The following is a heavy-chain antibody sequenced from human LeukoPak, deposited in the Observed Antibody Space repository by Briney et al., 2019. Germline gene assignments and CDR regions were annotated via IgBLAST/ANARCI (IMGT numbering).Heavy chain of an antibody. CDR1: GFTFSDYS. CDR2: IYSGGST. CDR3: AREYGSGGSDAFDI. D-gene: IGHD3-10*01. J-gene: IGHJ3*02. V-gene: IGHV3-66*01. Sequence: GGSLRLSCATSGFTFSDYSMTWVRQAPGKGLEWVSVIYSGGSTFYADSVKGRFTISRDNSKNTLYLQMNSLRAEDTAVYYCAREYGSGGSDAFDIWGQGTMVTVSS.